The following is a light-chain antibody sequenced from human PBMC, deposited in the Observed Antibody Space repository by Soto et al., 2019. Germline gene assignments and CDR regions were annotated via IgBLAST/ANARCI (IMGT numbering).Light chain of an antibody. Sequence: IVMTQSPSTLSVSPGERATLSCRASQSVSSNLAWYQQKPGQAPRLLIYGASTRATGIPARFSGSGSGTEFTLTIGSLQSEDFAVYYCQQYNNWPPWTFGQGT. CDR1: QSVSSN. CDR2: GAS. J-gene: IGKJ1*01. CDR3: QQYNNWPPWT. V-gene: IGKV3-15*01.